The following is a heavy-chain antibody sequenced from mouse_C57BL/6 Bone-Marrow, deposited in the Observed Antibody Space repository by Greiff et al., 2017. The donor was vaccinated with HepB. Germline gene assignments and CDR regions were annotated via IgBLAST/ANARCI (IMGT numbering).Heavy chain of an antibody. V-gene: IGHV5-4*01. D-gene: IGHD1-2*01. Sequence: EVHLVESGGGLVKPGGSLKLSCAASGFTFSSYAMSWVRQTPEKRLEWVATISDGGSYTYYPDNVKGRFTISRDNAKNNLYLQMSHLKSEDTAMYYCARALLRRGAMDYWGQGTSVTVSS. CDR2: ISDGGSYT. CDR1: GFTFSSYA. CDR3: ARALLRRGAMDY. J-gene: IGHJ4*01.